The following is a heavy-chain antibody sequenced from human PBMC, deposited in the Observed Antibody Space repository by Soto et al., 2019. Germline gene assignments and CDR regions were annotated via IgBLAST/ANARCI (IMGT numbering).Heavy chain of an antibody. CDR2: IIPIFGTA. Sequence: QVQLVQSGAEVRKPGSSVKVSCKASGGTFSRHAISWVRQAPGQGLEWMGGIIPIFGTANHAQKFQGRVTITADKSTSTAYMELSSLRSEDTAVYYCGHSSTVRGYFDYWGQGTLVTVSS. V-gene: IGHV1-69*06. D-gene: IGHD2-2*01. CDR1: GGTFSRHA. J-gene: IGHJ4*02. CDR3: GHSSTVRGYFDY.